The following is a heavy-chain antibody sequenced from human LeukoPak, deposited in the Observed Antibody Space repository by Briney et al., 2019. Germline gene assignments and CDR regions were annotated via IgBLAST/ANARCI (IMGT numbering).Heavy chain of an antibody. CDR2: IYDSGNT. CDR3: ARQRRFGEPWYFDY. J-gene: IGHJ4*02. D-gene: IGHD3-10*01. V-gene: IGHV4-39*01. Sequence: SETLSLTCTVSGGSINISNYHWGWVRQSPGKGLECIGSIYDSGNTYYNPSLKSRVTISVDTSKNQFSLKLSSVTAADTDIYYCARQRRFGEPWYFDYWGQGALVTVSS. CDR1: GGSINISNYH.